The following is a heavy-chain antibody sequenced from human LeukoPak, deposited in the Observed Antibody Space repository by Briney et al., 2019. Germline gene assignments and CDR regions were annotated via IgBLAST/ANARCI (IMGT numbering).Heavy chain of an antibody. CDR2: INPNSGGT. D-gene: IGHD3-10*01. CDR1: GYTFTDYY. Sequence: ASVKVSCKASGYTFTDYYMHWVRQAPGQGLEWMGWINPNSGGTNYAQKFQGRVTMTRDTSISTAYMELSRLRSDDTAVYYCGITMVRGVLFGMDVWGQGTTVTVSS. V-gene: IGHV1-2*02. J-gene: IGHJ6*02. CDR3: GITMVRGVLFGMDV.